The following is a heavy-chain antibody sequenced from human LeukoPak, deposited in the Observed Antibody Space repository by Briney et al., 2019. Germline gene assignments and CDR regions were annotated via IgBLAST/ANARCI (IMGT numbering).Heavy chain of an antibody. Sequence: GGSLRLSCAASGFTFSSYGMHWVRQAPGKGLEWVALIRYDGSNKYYADSVKGRFTISRDNSKNTLYLQMNSLRAEDTAVYYCARAPYGDYGGYFDYWGQGTLVTVSS. V-gene: IGHV3-30*02. CDR3: ARAPYGDYGGYFDY. D-gene: IGHD4-17*01. J-gene: IGHJ4*02. CDR1: GFTFSSYG. CDR2: IRYDGSNK.